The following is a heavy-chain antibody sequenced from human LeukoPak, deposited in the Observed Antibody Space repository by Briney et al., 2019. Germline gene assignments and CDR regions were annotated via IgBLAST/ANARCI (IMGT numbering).Heavy chain of an antibody. CDR1: GFTFSSYW. V-gene: IGHV3-7*01. D-gene: IGHD6-19*01. CDR3: ARGAAAGIAVAGTYDY. CDR2: IKQDGSEK. Sequence: GGSLRLSCAASGFTFSSYWMSRVRQAPGKGLEWVANIKQDGSEKYYVDSVKGRFTISRDNAKNSLYLQMNSLRAEDTAVYYCARGAAAGIAVAGTYDYWGQGTLVTVSS. J-gene: IGHJ4*02.